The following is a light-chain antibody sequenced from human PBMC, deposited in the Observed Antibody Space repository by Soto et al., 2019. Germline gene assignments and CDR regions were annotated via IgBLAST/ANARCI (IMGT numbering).Light chain of an antibody. V-gene: IGLV1-47*01. Sequence: QSVLTEPPSASGTPGQRVTISCSESRSNIGSNYVYWYQQLPGTAPKLLIYRNNQRPSGVPDRFSGSKSGTSASLAISGLRSEDEADYYSAAWDDSLSGVVFGGGTKLTVL. J-gene: IGLJ2*01. CDR3: AAWDDSLSGVV. CDR2: RNN. CDR1: RSNIGSNY.